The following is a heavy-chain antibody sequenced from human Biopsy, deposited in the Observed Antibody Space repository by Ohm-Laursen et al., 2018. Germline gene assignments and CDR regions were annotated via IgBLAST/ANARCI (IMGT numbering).Heavy chain of an antibody. V-gene: IGHV4-4*07. CDR3: ARDEGLLRAFDI. CDR2: IYSNGNT. CDR1: GGSISSDY. D-gene: IGHD1-26*01. Sequence: GTLSLTCTVSGGSISSDYWSWIRQPPGKGLEWIGRIYSNGNTNYNPSLKSRVSMSVDTSKNHFSLNLTSVTAADTAVYYCARDEGLLRAFDIWGQGTLGTVSS. J-gene: IGHJ3*02.